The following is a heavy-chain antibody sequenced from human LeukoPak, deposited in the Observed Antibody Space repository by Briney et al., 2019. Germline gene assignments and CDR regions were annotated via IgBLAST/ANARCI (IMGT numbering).Heavy chain of an antibody. CDR1: GFTFSNAC. CDR3: TTGTWIQLWLADY. J-gene: IGHJ4*02. V-gene: IGHV3-15*01. CDR2: IKGKTDGGTT. Sequence: GGSLRLSCAASGFTFSNACVSCVRQAPGKGLEWVGRIKGKTDGGTTDYAAPVQGRFTTSRDDSKNTLFLQMSSLKTEDTAVYYCTTGTWIQLWLADYWGQGTLVTVSS. D-gene: IGHD5-18*01.